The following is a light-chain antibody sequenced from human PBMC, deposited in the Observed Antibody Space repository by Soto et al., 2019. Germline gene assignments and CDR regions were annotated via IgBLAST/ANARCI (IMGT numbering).Light chain of an antibody. Sequence: QSVLTQPASVSGSPGQSIAISCTGTSSDVGAYDYVSWYQQHPGKAPKLMIYDVSHRPSGVSNRFSGSKSGKTASLTISGLQAEDEADYFCCSYTTSDIYVFGPGTKLTVL. V-gene: IGLV2-14*01. CDR2: DVS. CDR3: CSYTTSDIYV. J-gene: IGLJ1*01. CDR1: SSDVGAYDY.